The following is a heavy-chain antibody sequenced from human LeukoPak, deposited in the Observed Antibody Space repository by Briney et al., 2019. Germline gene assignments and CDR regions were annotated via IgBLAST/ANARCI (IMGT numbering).Heavy chain of an antibody. CDR2: IYYSGST. V-gene: IGHV4-30-4*08. D-gene: IGHD6-13*01. Sequence: SETLSLTCAVSGYSISSDYYWSWIRQPPGKGLEWIGYIYYSGSTYYNPSLKSRVTISVDTSKNQFSLKLSSVTAADTAVYYCASSIAAAGTLDYWGQGTLVTVSS. CDR3: ASSIAAAGTLDY. CDR1: GYSISSDYY. J-gene: IGHJ4*02.